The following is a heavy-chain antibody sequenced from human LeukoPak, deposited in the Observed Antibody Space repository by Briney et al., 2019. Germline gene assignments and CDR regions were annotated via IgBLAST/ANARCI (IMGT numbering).Heavy chain of an antibody. CDR2: IKSNIDGGTT. J-gene: IGHJ5*02. CDR1: GFTFNNAW. V-gene: IGHV3-15*07. Sequence: GGSLRLSCAASGFTFNNAWMNWVRQAPVKGLEWVGRIKSNIDGGTTEYAAPVKGRFTISRDDSKNTLYLQMNNLKSEDTALYYCTTENRGSTSWGQGTRVTVSP. CDR3: TTENRGSTS. D-gene: IGHD3-16*01.